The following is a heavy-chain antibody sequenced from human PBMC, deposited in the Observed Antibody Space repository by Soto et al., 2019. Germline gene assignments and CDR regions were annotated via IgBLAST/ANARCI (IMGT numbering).Heavy chain of an antibody. V-gene: IGHV4-59*01. D-gene: IGHD1-1*01. CDR3: ARMNQLAPKRNAFDI. CDR2: IHYSGNS. J-gene: IGHJ3*02. Sequence: ETLSLTCTVSGASFISYFWTWIRQSPGKGLQWIGYIHYSGNSNYSPSLKSRVTMSVDTSKNQLFLRLTSVTAADTAVYYCARMNQLAPKRNAFDIWGQGTMVTVSS. CDR1: GASFISYF.